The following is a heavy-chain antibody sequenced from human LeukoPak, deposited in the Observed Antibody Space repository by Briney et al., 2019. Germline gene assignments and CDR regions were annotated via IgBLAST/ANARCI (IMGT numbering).Heavy chain of an antibody. D-gene: IGHD5-12*01. CDR3: ARAYSGYDFFDY. V-gene: IGHV1-69*13. CDR2: IIPIFGTA. Sequence: SVTVSCKASGGTSSRFAISWVRQAPGQGLEWMGGIIPIFGTANYAQKFQGRVTITADESTSTAYMEVSSLRSEDTAVYYCARAYSGYDFFDYWVQGILVTVSS. J-gene: IGHJ4*02. CDR1: GGTSSRFA.